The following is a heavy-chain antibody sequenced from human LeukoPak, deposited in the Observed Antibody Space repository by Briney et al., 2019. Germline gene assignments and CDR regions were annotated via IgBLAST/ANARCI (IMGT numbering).Heavy chain of an antibody. CDR3: AKGGAVVIGRTPLDY. V-gene: IGHV3-23*01. J-gene: IGHJ4*02. CDR2: ISGSGGST. Sequence: GGSLRLSCAASGFTFSSYAMSWVRQAPGKGLGWVSAISGSGGSTYYADSVKGRFTISRDNSKNTLYLQMNSLRAEDTAVYYCAKGGAVVIGRTPLDYWGQGTLVTVSS. D-gene: IGHD2/OR15-2a*01. CDR1: GFTFSSYA.